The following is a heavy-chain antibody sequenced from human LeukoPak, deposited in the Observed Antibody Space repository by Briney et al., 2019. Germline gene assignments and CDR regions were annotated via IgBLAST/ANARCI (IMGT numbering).Heavy chain of an antibody. V-gene: IGHV4-4*07. CDR2: IFTSGYT. Sequence: SETLSLTCTVSGGSKSNYKGSWIRHPGGKGVEWIGRIFTSGYTNYNASVQSRVTMSVDTSKNQFSLKLSSVTAADTAVYYCVRGIVGATAPDSWGQGALVIVSS. CDR1: GGSKSNYK. J-gene: IGHJ4*02. D-gene: IGHD1-26*01. CDR3: VRGIVGATAPDS.